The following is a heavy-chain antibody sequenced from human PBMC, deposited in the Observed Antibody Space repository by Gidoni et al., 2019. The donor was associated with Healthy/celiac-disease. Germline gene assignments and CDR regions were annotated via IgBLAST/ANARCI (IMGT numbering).Heavy chain of an antibody. J-gene: IGHJ3*02. D-gene: IGHD3-22*01. V-gene: IGHV3-23*04. CDR1: GFTFSSYA. Sequence: EVQLVESGGGLVQPGGSLRLSCAASGFTFSSYAMSWVRQAPGKGLEWVSAISGSGGSTYYADSVKGRFTISRDNSKNTLYLQMNSLRAEDTAVYYCAKVGYYDSSGYPDAFDIWGQGTMVTVSS. CDR3: AKVGYYDSSGYPDAFDI. CDR2: ISGSGGST.